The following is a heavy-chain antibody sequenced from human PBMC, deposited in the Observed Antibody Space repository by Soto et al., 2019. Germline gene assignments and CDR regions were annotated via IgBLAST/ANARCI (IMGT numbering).Heavy chain of an antibody. V-gene: IGHV3-30*03. CDR2: ISIRGGDE. CDR1: GFTFSSDA. J-gene: IGHJ4*02. Sequence: QVQLVESGGGVVQPGKSLRLSCAASGFTFSSDAMHWARQAPGKGLEWVTVISIRGGDEYYAESVRGRFTISRDDSKNTLYLQMDSLRVEDTAVYYCARGTIVARQHLDYWGQGTLVTVSS. D-gene: IGHD6-6*01. CDR3: ARGTIVARQHLDY.